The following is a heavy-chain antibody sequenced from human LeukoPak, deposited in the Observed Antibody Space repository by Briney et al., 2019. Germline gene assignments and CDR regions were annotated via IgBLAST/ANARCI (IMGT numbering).Heavy chain of an antibody. CDR1: GYTFTSYD. Sequence: ASVKVSCKASGYTFTSYDINWVRQATGQGLEWMGWMNPNSGNTGYAQKFQGRVTMTRNTSISTAYMELSSLRSEDTAMYYCATRYCSGGSCPLDYWGQGTLVTVSS. V-gene: IGHV1-8*01. D-gene: IGHD2-15*01. J-gene: IGHJ4*02. CDR3: ATRYCSGGSCPLDY. CDR2: MNPNSGNT.